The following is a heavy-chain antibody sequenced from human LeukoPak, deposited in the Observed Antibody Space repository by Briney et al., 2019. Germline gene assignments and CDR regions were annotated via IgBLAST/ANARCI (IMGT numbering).Heavy chain of an antibody. CDR2: IYTSGST. V-gene: IGHV4-61*02. CDR1: GGSISSGSYY. D-gene: IGHD5-18*01. CDR3: ARFTGVTGTDQKSARDFDY. J-gene: IGHJ4*02. Sequence: SETLSLTSTVSGGSISSGSYYWSWIRQPAGKGLEWIGRIYTSGSTNYNPSLKSRVTISVDTSKNQFSLKLSSVTAADTAVYYCARFTGVTGTDQKSARDFDYWGQGTLVTVSS.